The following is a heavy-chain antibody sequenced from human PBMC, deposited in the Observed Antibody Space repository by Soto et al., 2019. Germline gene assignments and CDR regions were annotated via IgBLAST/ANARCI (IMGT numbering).Heavy chain of an antibody. D-gene: IGHD2-21*01. J-gene: IGHJ2*01. CDR2: INHSGST. V-gene: IGHV4-34*01. Sequence: SETLSLTCAVYGGSFSGYYWSWIRQPPGKGLEWIGEINHSGSTNYNPSLKSRVTISVDTSKNQFSLKLSSVTAADTAVYYCARGQRVIWYFDLWGRGTLVTVSS. CDR1: GGSFSGYY. CDR3: ARGQRVIWYFDL.